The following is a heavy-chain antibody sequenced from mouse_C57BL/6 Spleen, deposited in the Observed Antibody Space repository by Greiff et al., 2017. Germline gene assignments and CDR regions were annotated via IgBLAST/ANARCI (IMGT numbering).Heavy chain of an antibody. Sequence: VQLQQSGAELVRPGASVTLSCKASGYTFTDYEMHWVKQTPVHGLEWIGAIDPETGGTAYNQKFKGKAILTADKSSSTAYMELRSLTSEDSAVYYCTRGGYSNSPYWYFDVWGTGTTVTVSS. CDR3: TRGGYSNSPYWYFDV. V-gene: IGHV1-15*01. J-gene: IGHJ1*03. CDR1: GYTFTDYE. CDR2: IDPETGGT. D-gene: IGHD2-5*01.